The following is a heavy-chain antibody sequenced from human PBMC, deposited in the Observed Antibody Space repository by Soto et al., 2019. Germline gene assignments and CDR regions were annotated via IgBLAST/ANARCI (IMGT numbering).Heavy chain of an antibody. CDR2: INHSGST. V-gene: IGHV4-34*01. Sequence: SETLSLTCAVYGGTFSGYYWSWIRPPPGKGLEWIGEINHSGSTNYNPSLKSRVTISVDTSKNQFSLKLSSVTAADTAVYYCAREISVGAGIDYWGQGTLVTVSS. D-gene: IGHD1-26*01. CDR1: GGTFSGYY. J-gene: IGHJ4*02. CDR3: AREISVGAGIDY.